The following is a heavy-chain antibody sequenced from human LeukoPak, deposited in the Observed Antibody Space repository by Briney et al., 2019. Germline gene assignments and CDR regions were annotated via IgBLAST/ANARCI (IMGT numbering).Heavy chain of an antibody. V-gene: IGHV1-69*13. CDR1: GGTFSSYA. J-gene: IGHJ4*02. D-gene: IGHD5-24*01. CDR2: IIPIFGTA. Sequence: ASVKVSCKASGGTFSSYAISWVRQAPGQGLEWMGGIIPIFGTANYAQKFQGRVTITADESTSTAYMELSSLRSEDTAVYYCASTVWDGYNSPKFDYWGQGTLVTVSS. CDR3: ASTVWDGYNSPKFDY.